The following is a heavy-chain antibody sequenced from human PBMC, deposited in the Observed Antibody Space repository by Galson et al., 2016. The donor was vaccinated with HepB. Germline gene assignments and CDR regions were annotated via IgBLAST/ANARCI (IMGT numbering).Heavy chain of an antibody. CDR2: ISGSGSTR. Sequence: SLRLSCAASGFALSSYNMNWVRQAPGKGLQWVSYISGSGSTRNYADSVRGRFTISRDNAKNSLYLQMNSLRAEGTAVYYCAKDAKHGGPGDQFGHWGQGTLVTVSS. V-gene: IGHV3-48*01. CDR3: AKDAKHGGPGDQFGH. J-gene: IGHJ4*02. CDR1: GFALSSYN. D-gene: IGHD3-16*01.